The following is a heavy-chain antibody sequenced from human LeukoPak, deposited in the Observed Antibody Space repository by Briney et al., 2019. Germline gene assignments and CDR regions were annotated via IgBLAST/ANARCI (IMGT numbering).Heavy chain of an antibody. CDR1: GFAFNSYS. Sequence: PGGSLRLSCAASGFAFNSYSMNWVRQAPGKGLEWVSSISSSSSYIYYAVSVKGRFTISRDNAKNSLYLQMNSLRAEDTAVYYCARPAANYCSGGSCYFDYWGQGTLVTVSS. CDR2: ISSSSSYI. V-gene: IGHV3-21*01. CDR3: ARPAANYCSGGSCYFDY. D-gene: IGHD2-15*01. J-gene: IGHJ4*02.